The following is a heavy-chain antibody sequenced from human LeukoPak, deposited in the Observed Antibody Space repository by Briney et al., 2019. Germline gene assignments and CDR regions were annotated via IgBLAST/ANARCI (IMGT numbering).Heavy chain of an antibody. V-gene: IGHV7-4-1*02. J-gene: IGHJ3*02. D-gene: IGHD2-2*01. CDR3: AREIIVGYCSSTSCHDAFDI. CDR2: INTNTGNP. Sequence: GASVKVSCKASGYTFTSYGISWVRQAPGQGLEWMGWINTNTGNPTYAQGFTGRFVFSLDTSVSTAYLQISSLKAEDTAVYYCAREIIVGYCSSTSCHDAFDIWGQGTMVTVSS. CDR1: GYTFTSYG.